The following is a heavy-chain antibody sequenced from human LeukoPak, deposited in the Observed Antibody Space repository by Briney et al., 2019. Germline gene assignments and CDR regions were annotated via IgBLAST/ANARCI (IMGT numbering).Heavy chain of an antibody. Sequence: QPGRSLRLSCAASGFTFSSCAMHWVRQAPGKGLEWVATISFDGRNEYYADSVKGRFTISRGNSKNTLYLQMNSLRAEDTAVYYCARLLLSVSMGRAFDIWGQGTMVTVSS. D-gene: IGHD2-15*01. CDR1: GFTFSSCA. CDR3: ARLLLSVSMGRAFDI. V-gene: IGHV3-30*04. CDR2: ISFDGRNE. J-gene: IGHJ3*02.